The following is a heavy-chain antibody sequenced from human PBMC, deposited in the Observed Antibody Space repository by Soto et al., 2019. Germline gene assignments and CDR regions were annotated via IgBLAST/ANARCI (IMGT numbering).Heavy chain of an antibody. J-gene: IGHJ3*01. V-gene: IGHV4-31*03. CDR3: AKFGREAFDV. D-gene: IGHD3-3*01. Sequence: QVQLQESGPGLVKPSQTMSLTCTVSGGSISSDGHYWNWVRQHPGKGLEWIAYISYSGSTFSNPSLKGRVTISTDTSKNQFSLTLSSVTAADTAVYYCAKFGREAFDVWGQGTVVTVSS. CDR1: GGSISSDGHY. CDR2: ISYSGST.